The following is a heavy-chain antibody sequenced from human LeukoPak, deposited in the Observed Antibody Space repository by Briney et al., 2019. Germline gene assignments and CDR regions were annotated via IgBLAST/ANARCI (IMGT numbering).Heavy chain of an antibody. CDR1: GGSFSGYY. J-gene: IGHJ3*02. CDR2: INHSGST. CDR3: ARFYDFWSGYYLLGAFDI. V-gene: IGHV4-34*01. D-gene: IGHD3-3*01. Sequence: QASETLSLTCAVYGGSFSGYYWSWIRQPPGKGLEWIGEINHSGSTNYNPSLKSRVTISVDTSKNQFSLKLSSVTAADTAVYYCARFYDFWSGYYLLGAFDIWGQGTMVTVSS.